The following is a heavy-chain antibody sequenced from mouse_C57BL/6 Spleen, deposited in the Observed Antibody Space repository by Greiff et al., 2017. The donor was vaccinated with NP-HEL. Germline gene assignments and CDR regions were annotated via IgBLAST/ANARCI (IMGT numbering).Heavy chain of an antibody. CDR2: ISSGGDYI. J-gene: IGHJ4*01. V-gene: IGHV5-9-1*02. CDR1: GFTFSSYA. CDR3: TRHGSSYEYAMDY. D-gene: IGHD1-1*01. Sequence: DVMLVESGEGLVKPGGSLKLSCAASGFTFSSYAMSWVRQTPEKRLEWVAYISSGGDYIYYADTVKGRFTISRDNARNTLYLQMSSLKSEDTAMYYCTRHGSSYEYAMDYWGQGTSVTVSS.